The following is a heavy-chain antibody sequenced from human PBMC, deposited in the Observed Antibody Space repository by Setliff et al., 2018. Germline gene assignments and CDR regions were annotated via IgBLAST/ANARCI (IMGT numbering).Heavy chain of an antibody. CDR3: ARHEFVGGYYGSVTYRHFDY. V-gene: IGHV4-59*08. CDR1: GDSIYNQF. D-gene: IGHD3-10*01. J-gene: IGHJ4*02. Sequence: PSETLSLTCTVSGDSIYNQFWSWVRQPPGKGLQWIGYIYSTGSTNYNPSLKSRVTISIDTSKNQFSLQVTSLAATDTALYFCARHEFVGGYYGSVTYRHFDYWGQGILVTVSS. CDR2: IYSTGST.